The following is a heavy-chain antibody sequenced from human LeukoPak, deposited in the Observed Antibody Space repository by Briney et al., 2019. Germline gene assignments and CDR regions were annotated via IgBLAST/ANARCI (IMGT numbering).Heavy chain of an antibody. Sequence: GGSLRLSCAASGFTVSSNYMSWVRQAPGKGLEWVSVIYSGGSTYYAASVKGRFTISRDNSKNTLYLQMNSLRAEDTAVYYCASRRGYSGYDTDQPFDYWGQGTLVTVSS. CDR3: ASRRGYSGYDTDQPFDY. CDR1: GFTVSSNY. D-gene: IGHD5-12*01. V-gene: IGHV3-66*01. CDR2: IYSGGST. J-gene: IGHJ4*02.